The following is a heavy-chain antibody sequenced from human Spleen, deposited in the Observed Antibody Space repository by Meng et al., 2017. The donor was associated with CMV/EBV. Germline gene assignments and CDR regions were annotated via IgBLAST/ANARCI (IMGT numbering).Heavy chain of an antibody. J-gene: IGHJ6*02. CDR3: ARDVQYGMDV. D-gene: IGHD4-11*01. CDR1: GFTFSRHW. Sequence: GESLKTSCAASGFTFSRHWIHWVRQAPGKGLVWVSRINNDGRTTSYADSVKGRFTMSRDNAKNTVYLQMSSLSAEDTAVYFCARDVQYGMDVWGQGTTVTVSS. V-gene: IGHV3-74*01. CDR2: INNDGRTT.